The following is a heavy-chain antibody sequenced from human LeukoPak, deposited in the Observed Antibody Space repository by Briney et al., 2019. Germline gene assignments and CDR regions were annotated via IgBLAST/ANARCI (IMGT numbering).Heavy chain of an antibody. CDR2: ISSSGSTI. CDR3: ARRTRYCSSTSCYGAYAFDI. J-gene: IGHJ3*02. CDR1: GFTFSSYE. Sequence: GSLRLSCAASGFTFSSYEMNWVRHAPGKGLEWVSYISSSGSTIYYADSVKGRFTISRDNAKNSLYLQMNSLRAEDTAVYYCARRTRYCSSTSCYGAYAFDIWGQGTMVTVSS. V-gene: IGHV3-48*03. D-gene: IGHD2-2*01.